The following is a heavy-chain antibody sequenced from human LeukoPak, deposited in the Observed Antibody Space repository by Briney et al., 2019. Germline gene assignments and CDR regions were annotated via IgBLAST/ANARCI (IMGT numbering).Heavy chain of an antibody. CDR2: IGGSGDST. J-gene: IGHJ1*01. V-gene: IGHV3-23*01. CDR1: GFTFSSYT. D-gene: IGHD4-11*01. CDR3: ARDHSKYAYFQH. Sequence: PGGSLRLSCAASGFTFSSYTMNWVRQAPGKGLEWVSAIGGSGDSTYYADSVKGRFTISRDNSKDTLYLQMNSLRAEDTAVYFCARDHSKYAYFQHWGQGTLVTVSS.